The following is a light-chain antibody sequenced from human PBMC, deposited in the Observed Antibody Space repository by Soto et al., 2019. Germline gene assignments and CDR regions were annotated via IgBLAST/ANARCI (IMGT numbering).Light chain of an antibody. CDR1: QTINKN. CDR2: SAS. V-gene: IGKV1-39*01. CDR3: QQSFSTPYT. J-gene: IGKJ2*01. Sequence: DIHMTQAPSSLSASVGDSVTITCRASQTINKNLNWYHQKPGQAPNLLIYSASDVQSGVPSRFSGSGSGTEFTLTISGLQPEDFATYYCQQSFSTPYTFGQGTDLQI.